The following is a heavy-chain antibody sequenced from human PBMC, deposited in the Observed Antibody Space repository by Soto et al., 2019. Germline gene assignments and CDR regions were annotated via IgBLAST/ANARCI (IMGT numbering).Heavy chain of an antibody. CDR2: ISGSGGST. Sequence: PGGSLSLSCAASGFTFSSYAMSWVRQAPGKGLEWVSAISGSGGSTYYADSVKGRFTISRDNSKNTLYLQMNSLRAEDTAVYYCAKDSNFPAYGDSVYWGQGTLVTVSS. CDR1: GFTFSSYA. CDR3: AKDSNFPAYGDSVY. J-gene: IGHJ4*02. D-gene: IGHD4-17*01. V-gene: IGHV3-23*01.